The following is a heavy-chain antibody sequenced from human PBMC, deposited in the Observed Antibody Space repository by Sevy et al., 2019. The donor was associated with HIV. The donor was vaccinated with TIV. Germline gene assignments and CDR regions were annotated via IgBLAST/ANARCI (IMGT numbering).Heavy chain of an antibody. CDR3: AKGYCSGGGCPRDYYYYGMDV. J-gene: IGHJ6*02. D-gene: IGHD2-15*01. Sequence: GGSLRLSCAASGFTFSSYAMNWVRQAPGKGLEWVSSISVNGRNTYYAHSVEGRFTVSRDNSKNTLYLEMNSLRADDTALYYCAKGYCSGGGCPRDYYYYGMDVWGQGTTVTVSS. CDR1: GFTFSSYA. CDR2: ISVNGRNT. V-gene: IGHV3-23*01.